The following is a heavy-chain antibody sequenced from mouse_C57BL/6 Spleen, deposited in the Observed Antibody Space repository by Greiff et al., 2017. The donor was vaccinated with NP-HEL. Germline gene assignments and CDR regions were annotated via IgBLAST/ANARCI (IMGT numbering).Heavy chain of an antibody. CDR1: GYTFTSYW. Sequence: QVQLQQPGAELVKPGASVKMSCKASGYTFTSYWITWVKQRPGQGLEWIGDIYPGSGSTNYNEKFKSKATLTVDTSPSTAYMQLSSLTSEDSAVYYCARNLGRYFDVWGTGTTVTVSS. D-gene: IGHD4-1*01. CDR2: IYPGSGST. V-gene: IGHV1-55*01. J-gene: IGHJ1*03. CDR3: ARNLGRYFDV.